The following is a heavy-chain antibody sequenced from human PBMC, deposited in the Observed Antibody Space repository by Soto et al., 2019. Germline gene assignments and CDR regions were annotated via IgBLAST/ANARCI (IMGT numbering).Heavy chain of an antibody. Sequence: EVQLVESGGGLVQPGGSLRLSCAASGFTFSSYSMNWVRQAPGKGLEWVSYISSSSSTIYYADSVKGRFTISRDNAKNSLYLQMNSLRAEDTAVYYCARDDGSGSYYKVGPSPNYFDYWGQGTLVTVSS. J-gene: IGHJ4*02. CDR1: GFTFSSYS. CDR2: ISSSSSTI. V-gene: IGHV3-48*01. D-gene: IGHD3-10*01. CDR3: ARDDGSGSYYKVGPSPNYFDY.